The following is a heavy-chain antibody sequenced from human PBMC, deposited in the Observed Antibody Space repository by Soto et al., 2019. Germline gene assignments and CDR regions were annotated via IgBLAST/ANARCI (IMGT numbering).Heavy chain of an antibody. D-gene: IGHD6-13*01. CDR1: GDSISSGGLS. J-gene: IGHJ5*02. V-gene: IGHV4-30-2*06. CDR3: SRGRRSKTATAGTGWFAP. CDR2: IYYPGLT. Sequence: QLQLQESGSGLLKPSQTLSLNCSVSGDSISSGGLSWNWLRQSPGRGLEWIGYIYYPGLTYYNPSLTRRVSMSLDTSENQVYLSLSSVPAADSAVYYCSRGRRSKTATAGTGWFAPWGPGTLVTVSS.